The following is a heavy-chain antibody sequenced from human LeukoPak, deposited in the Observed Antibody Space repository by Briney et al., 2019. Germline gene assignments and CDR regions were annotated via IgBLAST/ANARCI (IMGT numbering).Heavy chain of an antibody. J-gene: IGHJ5*02. CDR1: GYTFTSYD. D-gene: IGHD2-2*02. Sequence: ASVKVSCTASGYTFTSYDIHWVRQATGQGLEWMGWMNPNSGNTGYAQKFQGRVTITADESTRTAYMELSSLRSEDTAVYYCARVTGGRYCSTTSCYMRGWFDPWGQGTLVTVSS. CDR2: MNPNSGNT. CDR3: ARVTGGRYCSTTSCYMRGWFDP. V-gene: IGHV1-8*01.